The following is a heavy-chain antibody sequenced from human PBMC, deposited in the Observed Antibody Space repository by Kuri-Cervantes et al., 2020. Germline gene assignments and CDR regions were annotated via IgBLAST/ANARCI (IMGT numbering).Heavy chain of an antibody. CDR2: INHSGST. J-gene: IGHJ2*01. CDR1: GGSFSGYY. Sequence: SQTLSLTCAVYGGSFSGYYWSWIRQPPGKGLEWIGKINHSGSTNYNPSLESRVTISVDTSKNQFSLKLNSVTAADTAVYYCARGKQGPRCFDLWGRGTLVTVSS. CDR3: ARGKQGPRCFDL. V-gene: IGHV4-34*01.